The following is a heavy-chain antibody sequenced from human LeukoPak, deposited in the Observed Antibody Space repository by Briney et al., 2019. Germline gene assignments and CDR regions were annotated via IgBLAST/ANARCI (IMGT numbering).Heavy chain of an antibody. Sequence: KPSETLSLTCTVSGGSISSSSYYWGWIRQPPGKGLEWIGGIYYSGSTYYNPSLKSRVTISVDTSMNQFSLKLSSVTAADTAVYYCARPGYSSSWYGFGYFQHWGQGTLVTVSS. CDR3: ARPGYSSSWYGFGYFQH. D-gene: IGHD6-13*01. CDR2: IYYSGST. V-gene: IGHV4-39*01. J-gene: IGHJ1*01. CDR1: GGSISSSSYY.